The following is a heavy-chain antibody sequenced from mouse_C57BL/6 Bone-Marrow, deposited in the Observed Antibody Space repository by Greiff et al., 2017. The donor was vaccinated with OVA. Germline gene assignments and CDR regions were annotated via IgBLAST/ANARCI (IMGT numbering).Heavy chain of an antibody. CDR1: GYTFTSYW. D-gene: IGHD1-1*01. CDR3: ARVHYYGSSYVDAMDY. Sequence: QVQLQQPGAELVKPGASVKMSCKASGYTFTSYWITWVKQRPGQGLEWIGDIYPGSGSTNYNEKFKSKATLTVDTSSSTAYMQLSSLTSEDSAVYYGARVHYYGSSYVDAMDYWGQGTSVTVSS. CDR2: IYPGSGST. V-gene: IGHV1-55*01. J-gene: IGHJ4*01.